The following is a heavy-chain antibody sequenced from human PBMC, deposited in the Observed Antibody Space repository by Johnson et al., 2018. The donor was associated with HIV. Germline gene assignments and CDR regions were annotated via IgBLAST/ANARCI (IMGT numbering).Heavy chain of an antibody. CDR2: ISWNSGSV. V-gene: IGHV3-9*01. J-gene: IGHJ3*02. CDR3: ARKQGRRNYYDAFYI. D-gene: IGHD1-7*01. Sequence: VQLVESGGGLVQPGRSLRLSCAASGFTFDDYAMHWVRQAPGKGLEWVSGISWNSGSVDYADSVKGRFTISRDRSKNTLYLEMNTLRPEDTAMYYCARKQGRRNYYDAFYIWGQGTMVTVSS. CDR1: GFTFDDYA.